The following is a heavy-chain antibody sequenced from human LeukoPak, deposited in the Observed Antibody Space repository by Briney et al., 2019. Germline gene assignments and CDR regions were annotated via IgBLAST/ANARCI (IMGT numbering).Heavy chain of an antibody. CDR1: GYTFTSYY. CDR2: INPSGGST. J-gene: IGHJ4*02. V-gene: IGHV1-46*01. D-gene: IGHD5-18*01. CDR3: ARRRSDTAMAFDY. Sequence: ASVKVSCKASGYTFTSYYMHWVRQAPGHGLEWMGIINPSGGSTSYAQKFQGRVTITADKSTSTAYMELSSLGSEDTAVYYCARRRSDTAMAFDYWGQGTLVTVSS.